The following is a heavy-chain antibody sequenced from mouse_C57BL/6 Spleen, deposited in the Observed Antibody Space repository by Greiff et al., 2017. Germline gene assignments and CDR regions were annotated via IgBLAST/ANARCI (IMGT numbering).Heavy chain of an antibody. CDR1: GYTFTSYW. CDR3: ARSTGTRYFDD. CDR2: IYPGSGST. Sequence: QVQLQQPGAELVKPGASVKMSCKASGYTFTSYWITWVKQRPGQGLALIGDIYPGSGSTNSNEKFQRKATVAVDTSASTAYMQHSSLTSEVSAVYYCARSTGTRYFDDGGQGTTLTVSS. D-gene: IGHD4-1*01. V-gene: IGHV1-55*01. J-gene: IGHJ2*01.